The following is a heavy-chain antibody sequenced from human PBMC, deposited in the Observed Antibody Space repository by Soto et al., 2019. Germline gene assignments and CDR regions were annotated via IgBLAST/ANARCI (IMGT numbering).Heavy chain of an antibody. CDR1: GFTFSSYR. Sequence: GSLRLACSASGFTFSSYRMNWVRQAPGRGLEWVSSISSAGTYKYYADSVKGRFTISRDNAKNSLYLQMNSLRAGDAAVYYCERDARIEVARDWFDPWGQGTPVTVSS. J-gene: IGHJ5*02. V-gene: IGHV3-21*01. CDR2: ISSAGTYK. CDR3: ERDARIEVARDWFDP. D-gene: IGHD1-26*01.